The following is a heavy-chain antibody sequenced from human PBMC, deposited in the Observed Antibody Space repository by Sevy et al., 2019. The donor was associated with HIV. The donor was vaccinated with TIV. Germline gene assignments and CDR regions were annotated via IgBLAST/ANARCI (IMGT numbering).Heavy chain of an antibody. CDR2: IKVDGSEK. CDR3: ARDCSSTSCLWGLDV. Sequence: GGSLRLSCAVSGFTFRSYWMSWVRQAPGKGLEWVAHIKVDGSEKYHVDSVKGRFTISRDNAMNSLFLQMNSLRVEDTAVYYCARDCSSTSCLWGLDVWGQGTAVTVSS. CDR1: GFTFRSYW. V-gene: IGHV3-7*03. D-gene: IGHD2-2*01. J-gene: IGHJ6*02.